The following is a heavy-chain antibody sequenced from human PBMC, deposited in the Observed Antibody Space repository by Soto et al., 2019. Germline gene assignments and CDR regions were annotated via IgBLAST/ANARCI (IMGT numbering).Heavy chain of an antibody. Sequence: GGSLRLSCAASDFDSSSYGIHWVRQAPGKGLEWVAASSYDGRETFYADSAKGRFTVSKEMSKNTAFLQMNALRHEDTAVYFCARDSGWPILNFDNWGQGTPVTVSS. CDR3: ARDSGWPILNFDN. J-gene: IGHJ4*02. CDR1: DFDSSSYG. CDR2: SSYDGRET. D-gene: IGHD3-10*01. V-gene: IGHV3-30*03.